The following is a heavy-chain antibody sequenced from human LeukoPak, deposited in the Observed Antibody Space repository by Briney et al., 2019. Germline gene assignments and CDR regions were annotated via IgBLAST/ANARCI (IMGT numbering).Heavy chain of an antibody. Sequence: PGGSLRLSCAASGFIFSHYTMTWVRQAPGKGLEWVSSISSSSSYIYYADSVKGRFTISRDNAKKSLYLQMNSLRAEDTAIYYCARENSGIAATDIIAYWGQGTLVTVSS. J-gene: IGHJ4*02. CDR1: GFIFSHYT. V-gene: IGHV3-21*01. CDR2: ISSSSSYI. D-gene: IGHD6-13*01. CDR3: ARENSGIAATDIIAY.